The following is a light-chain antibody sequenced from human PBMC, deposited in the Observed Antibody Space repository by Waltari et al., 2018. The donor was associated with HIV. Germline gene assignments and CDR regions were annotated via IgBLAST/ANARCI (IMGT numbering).Light chain of an antibody. V-gene: IGLV2-14*03. CDR3: SSYTPSSTPV. J-gene: IGLJ2*01. CDR2: DVS. Sequence: QSALTQPASVSGSPGQSITISCTGTSSDIGAYNYVSWYQQHPGKAPKLMIHDVSNRPSGVSDRFSGSKSGNTASLTISGLQTEDEADYYCSSYTPSSTPVFGGGTKLTVL. CDR1: SSDIGAYNY.